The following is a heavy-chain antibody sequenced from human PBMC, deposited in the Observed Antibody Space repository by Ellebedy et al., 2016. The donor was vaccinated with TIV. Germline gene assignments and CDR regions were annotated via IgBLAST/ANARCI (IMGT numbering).Heavy chain of an antibody. D-gene: IGHD6-19*01. J-gene: IGHJ6*02. CDR2: INPNSGGT. Sequence: ASVKVSCXASGYTFTGYYMHWVRQAPGQGLEWMGWINPNSGGTNYAQKFQGWVTMTRDTSISTAYMELSRLRSDDTAVYYCARDLTHIAVAGNGPEWGLNYYYYGMDVWGQGTTVTVSS. V-gene: IGHV1-2*04. CDR3: ARDLTHIAVAGNGPEWGLNYYYYGMDV. CDR1: GYTFTGYY.